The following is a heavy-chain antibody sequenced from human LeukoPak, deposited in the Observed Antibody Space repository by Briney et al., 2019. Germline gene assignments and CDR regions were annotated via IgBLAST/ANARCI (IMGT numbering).Heavy chain of an antibody. D-gene: IGHD3-22*01. CDR1: GGSISSSSYY. Sequence: SETLSLTCNVSGGSISSSSYYWGWIRQPPGKGLEWIGSIYYSGNTYYKPSLKSRVTISVDTSKNQFSLKLSSVTAADTAVYYCARDIDYYDSSGYSHWGQGTLVTVSS. CDR2: IYYSGNT. V-gene: IGHV4-39*07. J-gene: IGHJ4*02. CDR3: ARDIDYYDSSGYSH.